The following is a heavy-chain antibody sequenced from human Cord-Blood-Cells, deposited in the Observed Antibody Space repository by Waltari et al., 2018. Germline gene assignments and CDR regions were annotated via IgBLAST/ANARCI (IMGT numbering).Heavy chain of an antibody. CDR1: GGSFSGYY. J-gene: IGHJ4*02. Sequence: QVQLQQWGAGLLKPSETLSLTCAVYGGSFSGYYWSWIRQPPGKGLEWIGEINHSGSTNYNPSLKSRVTISVDTSKNQFSLKLSSVTAADTAVYYCARERGRGYDFWSGYYCLDYWGQGTLVTVSS. D-gene: IGHD3-3*01. V-gene: IGHV4-34*01. CDR3: ARERGRGYDFWSGYYCLDY. CDR2: INHSGST.